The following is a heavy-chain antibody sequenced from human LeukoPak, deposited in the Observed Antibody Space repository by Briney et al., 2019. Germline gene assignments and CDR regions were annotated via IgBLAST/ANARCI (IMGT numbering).Heavy chain of an antibody. CDR1: GGTFSSYA. D-gene: IGHD1-26*01. V-gene: IGHV1-69*13. J-gene: IGHJ4*02. CDR2: IIPIFGTA. Sequence: SVKVSCKASGGTFSSYAISWVRQAPGQGLEWMGGIIPIFGTANYAQKFQGRVTITADESTSTAYMELSSLRSEGTAVYYCARARLYSGSYPPIDFDYWGQGTLVTVSS. CDR3: ARARLYSGSYPPIDFDY.